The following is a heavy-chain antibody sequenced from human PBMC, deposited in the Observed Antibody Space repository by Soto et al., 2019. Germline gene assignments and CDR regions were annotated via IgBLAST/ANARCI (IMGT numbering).Heavy chain of an antibody. Sequence: GGSLRLSCAASGFTFSDYYMSWIRQAPGKGLEWVSYISSSSSYTNYADSVKGRFTISRDNAKNSLYLQMNSLRAEDTAVYYCARDYYYDSSDYYEGAAFDIWGQGTMVTVSS. CDR3: ARDYYYDSSDYYEGAAFDI. J-gene: IGHJ3*02. CDR2: ISSSSSYT. CDR1: GFTFSDYY. D-gene: IGHD3-22*01. V-gene: IGHV3-11*06.